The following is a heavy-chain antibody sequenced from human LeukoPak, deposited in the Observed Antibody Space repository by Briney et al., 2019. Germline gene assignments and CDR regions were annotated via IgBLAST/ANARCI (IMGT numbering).Heavy chain of an antibody. J-gene: IGHJ4*01. V-gene: IGHV2-5*01. CDR1: GFSLTTTGVG. Sequence: SGPTLVKPTQTLTLTCTFSGFSLTTTGVGVGWIRQPRGKALEWLAITFWNDDKSYSPSLKSRLTITKDTSKDQVVLIMTNMDPVDTATYCSVHKPVGTGSYHVWGQGTLVTVSS. CDR2: TFWNDDK. D-gene: IGHD3-10*01. CDR3: VHKPVGTGSYHV.